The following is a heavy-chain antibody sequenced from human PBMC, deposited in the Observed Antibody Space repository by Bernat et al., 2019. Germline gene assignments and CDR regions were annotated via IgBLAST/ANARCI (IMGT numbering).Heavy chain of an antibody. Sequence: QVQLQQSGPGLVKPSQTLSLTCAISGDSVSSNSAAWNWIRQSPSRGLEWLGRTYYRSKWYNDYAVSVKSRITINPDTSKNQFSLQLNSVTPEDTAAYYCAREGRYCISTSCYAYYYYYGMDVWGQGTTVTVSS. CDR2: TYYRSKWYN. J-gene: IGHJ6*02. CDR1: GDSVSSNSAA. CDR3: AREGRYCISTSCYAYYYYYGMDV. V-gene: IGHV6-1*01. D-gene: IGHD2-2*01.